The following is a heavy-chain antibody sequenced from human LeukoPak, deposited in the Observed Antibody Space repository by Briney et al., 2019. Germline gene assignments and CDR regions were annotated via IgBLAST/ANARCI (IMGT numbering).Heavy chain of an antibody. D-gene: IGHD1-7*01. CDR3: ARNGNYYFDY. V-gene: IGHV5-51*01. Sequence: GESLKISCEGSGYSFTNYWIGWVRQMPGQGLEWMGIIYPTDSDTTYSPSFQGQVIISVDKSINTAYLQWSSLKASDTAMYFCARNGNYYFDYWGQETLVTVSS. CDR2: IYPTDSDT. J-gene: IGHJ4*02. CDR1: GYSFTNYW.